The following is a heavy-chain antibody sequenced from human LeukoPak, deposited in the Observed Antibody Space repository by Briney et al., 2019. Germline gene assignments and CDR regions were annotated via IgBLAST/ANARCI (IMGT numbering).Heavy chain of an antibody. CDR1: GNSFTSNW. D-gene: IGHD6-13*01. CDR2: IYPGDSDT. CDR3: ARREDSSSWYYFDY. J-gene: IGHJ4*02. Sequence: GESLKISCKASGNSFTSNWIGWVRQMPGKGLEWMGIIYPGDSDTRYSPSFQGQVTISADKPISTAYLQWSSLKASDTAMYYCARREDSSSWYYFDYCGQGTLVTVSS. V-gene: IGHV5-51*01.